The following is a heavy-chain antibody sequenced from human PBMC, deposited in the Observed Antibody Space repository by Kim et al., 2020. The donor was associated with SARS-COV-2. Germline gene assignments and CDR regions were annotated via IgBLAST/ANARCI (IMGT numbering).Heavy chain of an antibody. CDR3: AKYDYPPGWRYFGF. CDR2: IYSGGST. CDR1: GFTVSSNH. J-gene: IGHJ4*02. D-gene: IGHD3-10*01. Sequence: GGSLRLSCAVSGFTVSSNHMSWVRQAPGKGLEWVSLIYSGGSTYYADSVTGRFTISRDASKNTLLLQMNSLRAEDTALYYCAKYDYPPGWRYFGFWGQGT. V-gene: IGHV3-53*01.